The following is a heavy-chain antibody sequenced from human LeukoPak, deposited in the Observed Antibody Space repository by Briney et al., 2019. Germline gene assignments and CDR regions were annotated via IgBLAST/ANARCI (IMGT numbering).Heavy chain of an antibody. J-gene: IGHJ3*02. V-gene: IGHV3-66*02. CDR2: IYSAGST. Sequence: GGSLRLSCAASGFTVSSNYMSWVRQAPGKGLEWVSVIYSAGSTYYSDSVKGRFTISRDSSKNTLFLQMNTLRAEDTAVYYCAGEARDAFDIWGQGTMATVSS. CDR3: AGEARDAFDI. CDR1: GFTVSSNY. D-gene: IGHD6-6*01.